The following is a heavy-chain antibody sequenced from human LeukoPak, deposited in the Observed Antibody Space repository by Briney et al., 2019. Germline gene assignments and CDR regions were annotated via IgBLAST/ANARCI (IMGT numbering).Heavy chain of an antibody. CDR1: GFTFSAYE. CDR3: AREGHRGYGLDY. V-gene: IGHV3-48*03. Sequence: GGSLRLSCAAAGFTFSAYEMNWVRQAPGKGLEWVSYISTSGDKIYHADSVRGRFTTSRDNAKNSLSLQMNSLRDEATAIYYCAREGHRGYGLDYWRQGTLVTVSS. CDR2: ISTSGDKI. J-gene: IGHJ4*02. D-gene: IGHD5-12*01.